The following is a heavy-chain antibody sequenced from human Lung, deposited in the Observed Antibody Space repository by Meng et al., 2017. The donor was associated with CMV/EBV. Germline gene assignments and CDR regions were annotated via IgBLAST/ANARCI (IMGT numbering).Heavy chain of an antibody. CDR1: GYTYGSYG. CDR3: ASCPPGRSDWDY. CDR2: FVNYVDT. Sequence: QVHLLEAGAELKKPWASGRVSCKVCGYTYGSYGICWVRQAAGQGLEWLGWFVNYVDTYHAPKFQVTVTMTTDTHTNTAFMERMSLTSADTAVYYCASCPPGRSDWDYWGQGTLVTVSS. J-gene: IGHJ4*02. V-gene: IGHV1-18*01. D-gene: IGHD2-21*02.